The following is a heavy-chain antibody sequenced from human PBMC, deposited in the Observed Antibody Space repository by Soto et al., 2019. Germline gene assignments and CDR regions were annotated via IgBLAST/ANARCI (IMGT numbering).Heavy chain of an antibody. CDR3: ARERAEYSSSENAFDI. Sequence: ASVKVSCKASGYTFTGYYMHWVRQAPGQGLEWMGWINPNSGGTNYAQKFQGWVTMTRDTSISTAYMELNRLRSDDTAVYYCARERAEYSSSENAFDIWGQGTMVTVSS. D-gene: IGHD6-6*01. CDR2: INPNSGGT. CDR1: GYTFTGYY. J-gene: IGHJ3*02. V-gene: IGHV1-2*04.